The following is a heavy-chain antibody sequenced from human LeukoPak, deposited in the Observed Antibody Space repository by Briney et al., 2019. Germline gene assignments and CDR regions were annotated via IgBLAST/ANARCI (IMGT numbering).Heavy chain of an antibody. D-gene: IGHD3-3*01. V-gene: IGHV1-18*01. CDR2: VSVFNGDT. CDR3: ARGHGYYYYMDV. J-gene: IGHJ6*03. CDR1: GYRFSRHG. Sequence: ASVKVACKASGYRFSRHGISWVRRAPGQGPEWVGWVSVFNGDTKYAQKFQGRVTVTTEISTDTAYMELSSLRSDDTGVYYCARGHGYYYYMDVWGQGTTVTVSS.